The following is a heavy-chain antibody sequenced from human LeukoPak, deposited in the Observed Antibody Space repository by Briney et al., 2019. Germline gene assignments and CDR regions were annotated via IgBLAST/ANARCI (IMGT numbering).Heavy chain of an antibody. Sequence: KPSETLSLTCTVSGGSISSYYWSWIRQPPGKGLEWIGYIYYSGSTNYNPSLKSRVTISVDTSKNQFSLKLSSVTAADTAVYYCARAPVVPAAIRYYYYYYMDVWGKGTTVTVSS. D-gene: IGHD2-2*01. J-gene: IGHJ6*03. CDR1: GGSISSYY. V-gene: IGHV4-59*12. CDR2: IYYSGST. CDR3: ARAPVVPAAIRYYYYYYMDV.